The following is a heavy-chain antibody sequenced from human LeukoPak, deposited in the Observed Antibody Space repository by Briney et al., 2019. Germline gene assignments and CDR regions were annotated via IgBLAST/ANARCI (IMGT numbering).Heavy chain of an antibody. J-gene: IGHJ4*02. D-gene: IGHD3-3*02. CDR3: ARVISYFDL. CDR1: GFTFSSYA. CDR2: IKSDGSET. V-gene: IGHV3-74*01. Sequence: GGSLRLSCAASGFTFSSYAMSWVRQAPGKGLEWVSRIKSDGSETQYADSVKGRFTISRDNAHNTLYLQMTSLRPENTAIYYCARVISYFDLWGQGALVTASS.